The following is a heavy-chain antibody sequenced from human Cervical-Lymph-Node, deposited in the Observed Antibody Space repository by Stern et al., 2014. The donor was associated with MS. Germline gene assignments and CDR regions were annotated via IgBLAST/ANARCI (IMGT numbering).Heavy chain of an antibody. CDR3: ARAKTHIVVLPAAMAFDY. Sequence: DQLVESGAEVRKPGASLKVSCKASGYTFTGYYIHWVRQAPGQGLEWMGRIKPNSGGTNYAQNFQGRVTLTTGTSISTAYMELSSLTSDDTAVYYCARAKTHIVVLPAAMAFDYWGQGTLVTVSS. V-gene: IGHV1-2*06. CDR2: IKPNSGGT. J-gene: IGHJ4*02. CDR1: GYTFTGYY. D-gene: IGHD2-2*01.